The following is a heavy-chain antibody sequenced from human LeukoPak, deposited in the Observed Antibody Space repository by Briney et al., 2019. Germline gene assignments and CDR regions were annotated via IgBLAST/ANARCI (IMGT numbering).Heavy chain of an antibody. J-gene: IGHJ2*01. D-gene: IGHD3-9*01. CDR1: GGSFSGYY. Sequence: SETLSLTCAVYGGSFSGYYWSWIRQPPGKGLEWIGEINHSGSTNYNPSLKSRVTISVDTSKNQFSLKLSSVTAADTAVYYCARILADVDLWGRGTLVTVSS. V-gene: IGHV4-34*01. CDR3: ARILADVDL. CDR2: INHSGST.